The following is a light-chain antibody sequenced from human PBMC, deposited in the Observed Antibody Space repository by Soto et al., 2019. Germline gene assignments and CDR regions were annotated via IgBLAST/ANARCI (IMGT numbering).Light chain of an antibody. Sequence: DSQMTQSPSSLSASVGDRVTITCRASQGISNYFAWYQQQPGKVPKLLIYVASTLQSGVPSRFSGSGSGTDFTLTISSLQPEDVATYYCQKYNSAPWTFGQGTKVEIK. V-gene: IGKV1-27*01. J-gene: IGKJ1*01. CDR1: QGISNY. CDR3: QKYNSAPWT. CDR2: VAS.